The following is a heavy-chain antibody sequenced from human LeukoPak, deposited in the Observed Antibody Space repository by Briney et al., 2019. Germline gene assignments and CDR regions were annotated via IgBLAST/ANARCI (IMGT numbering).Heavy chain of an antibody. CDR1: GFNVSLNY. D-gene: IGHD3-22*01. CDR2: ISRGGSA. J-gene: IGHJ6*02. CDR3: YRAHSYDYSYGMDG. V-gene: IGHV3-66*01. Sequence: PGGSLRLSCTASGFNVSLNYMTWVRQAPGRGLEWVSFISRGGSAYYADSVKGRFTISRDNSKNTLLLQMNSLRAEDTAVYFCYRAHSYDYSYGMDGWGQGTAVTVSS.